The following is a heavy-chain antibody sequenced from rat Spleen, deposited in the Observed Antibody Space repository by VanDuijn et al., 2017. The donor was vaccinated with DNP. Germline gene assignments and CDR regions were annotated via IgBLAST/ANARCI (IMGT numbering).Heavy chain of an antibody. V-gene: IGHV5-22*01. Sequence: EVQLVESGGDLVQPGRSLKLFCAASGFTFSDYYMAWIRQAPTKGLEWVAYIRYDGGYSKYGDSVKGRFTISRDNAKNTLYLQMTSLRSEDMATYYCARWNSGHFDYWGQGVMVPVSS. CDR3: ARWNSGHFDY. D-gene: IGHD4-3*01. CDR1: GFTFSDYY. CDR2: IRYDGGYS. J-gene: IGHJ2*01.